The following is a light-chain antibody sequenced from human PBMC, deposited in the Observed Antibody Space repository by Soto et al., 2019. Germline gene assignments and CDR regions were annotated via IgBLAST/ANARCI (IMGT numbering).Light chain of an antibody. CDR1: SSDVGGYNY. CDR2: EVS. CDR3: DSYTSSRAYV. J-gene: IGLJ1*01. Sequence: QSALTQPASVSGSPGQSITISCTGTSSDVGGYNYVSWYQQQAGKAPKLIIHEVSNRPSGVSNRFSGPKSGNTASLTISGLQAEDEADYYCDSYTSSRAYVFGIGTKLTVL. V-gene: IGLV2-14*01.